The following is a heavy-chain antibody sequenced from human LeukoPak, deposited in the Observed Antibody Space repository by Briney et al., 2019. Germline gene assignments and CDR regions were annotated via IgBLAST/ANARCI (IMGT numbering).Heavy chain of an antibody. V-gene: IGHV4-61*03. CDR3: ARSQNYYGSGDY. CDR2: IYYTGKT. D-gene: IGHD3-10*01. Sequence: SSETLSLTCTVSGDSVSNGNYYWSWLRQPPGKALEWIGYIYYTGKTYYNPSLEGRATILVDTSRNHFSVKLSSVTAADTAVYYCARSQNYYGSGDYWSQGTLVTVSS. CDR1: GDSVSNGNYY. J-gene: IGHJ4*02.